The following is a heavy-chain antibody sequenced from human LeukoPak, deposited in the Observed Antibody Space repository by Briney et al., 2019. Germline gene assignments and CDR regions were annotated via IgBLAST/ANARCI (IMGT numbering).Heavy chain of an antibody. CDR1: GGSISSGSYY. CDR2: IYYSGST. V-gene: IGHV4-39*07. D-gene: IGHD3-10*01. Sequence: LETLSLTCTVSGGSISSGSYYWGWIRQPPGKGLEWIGSIYYSGSTYYNPSLKSRVTISVDTSKNQFSLKLSSVTAADTAVYYCARERVGGYYFDYWGQGTLVTVSS. J-gene: IGHJ4*02. CDR3: ARERVGGYYFDY.